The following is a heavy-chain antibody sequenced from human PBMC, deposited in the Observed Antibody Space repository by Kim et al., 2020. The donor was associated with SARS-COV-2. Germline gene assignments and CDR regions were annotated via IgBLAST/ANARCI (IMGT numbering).Heavy chain of an antibody. V-gene: IGHV3-73*01. Sequence: GGSLRLSCAASGFTFSSSAMHWVRQASGQGLEWVGRIRSKANSYATVYAASVKGRFTISRDDSKGTAYQQMNSLKTEDTAVYYCTSVPGTTLXFWDAFDIWGQGTMVTVSS. D-gene: IGHD1-1*01. CDR3: TSVPGTTLXFWDAFDI. J-gene: IGHJ3*02. CDR1: GFTFSSSA. CDR2: IRSKANSYAT.